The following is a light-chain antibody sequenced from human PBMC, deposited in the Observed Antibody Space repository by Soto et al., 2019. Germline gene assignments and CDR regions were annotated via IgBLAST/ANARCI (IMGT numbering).Light chain of an antibody. CDR2: GAS. CDR3: QQYGGSPIT. J-gene: IGKJ5*01. Sequence: IVLTQSPGSLSLSPGERVTLSCRASQSVTPSLAWYQHKPGQAPRLLMSGASRRASGVPVRFSGSGSGTDFTRTISRLEPEDFALYYCQQYGGSPITFGLGTRLEIK. CDR1: QSVTPS. V-gene: IGKV3-20*01.